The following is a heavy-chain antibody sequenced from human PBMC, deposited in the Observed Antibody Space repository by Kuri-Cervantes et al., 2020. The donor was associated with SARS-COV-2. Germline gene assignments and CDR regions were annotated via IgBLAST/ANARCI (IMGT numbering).Heavy chain of an antibody. CDR2: INPNSGGT. V-gene: IGHV1-2*04. CDR3: ARDLDSSGYGCYYYGMDV. CDR1: GYTFTGYY. D-gene: IGHD3-22*01. Sequence: VKVSCKASGYTFTGYYMHWVRQAPGQGLEWMGWINPNSGGTNYAQKFQGWVTMTRDTSISTAYMELSRLRSDDTAVYYCARDLDSSGYGCYYYGMDVWGQGTTVTVSS. J-gene: IGHJ6*02.